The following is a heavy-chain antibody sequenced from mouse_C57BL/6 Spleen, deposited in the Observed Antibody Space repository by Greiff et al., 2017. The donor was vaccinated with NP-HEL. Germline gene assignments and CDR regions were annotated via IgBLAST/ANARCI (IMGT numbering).Heavy chain of an antibody. CDR3: ARRVAGTGYFDY. V-gene: IGHV5-9*01. CDR2: ISGGGGNT. Sequence: EVQLVESGGGLVKPGGSLKLSCAASGFTFSSYTMSWVRQTPEKRLEWVATISGGGGNTYYPDSVKGRFTISRDNAKNTLYLQMSSLRSEDTALYYCARRVAGTGYFDYWGQGTTLTVSS. J-gene: IGHJ2*01. CDR1: GFTFSSYT. D-gene: IGHD4-1*01.